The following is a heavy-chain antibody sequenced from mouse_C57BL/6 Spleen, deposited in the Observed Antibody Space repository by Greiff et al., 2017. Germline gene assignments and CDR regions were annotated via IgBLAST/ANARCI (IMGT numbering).Heavy chain of an antibody. CDR3: TRLLLAMDY. Sequence: DVKLQESGGGLVQPGGSMKLSCVASGFTFSNYWMNWVRQSPEKGLEWVAQIRLKSDNYATHYAESVKGRFTISRDDSKSSVYLQMNNLRAEDTGIYYCTRLLLAMDYWGQGTSVTVSS. CDR2: IRLKSDNYAT. CDR1: GFTFSNYW. V-gene: IGHV6-3*01. D-gene: IGHD2-3*01. J-gene: IGHJ4*01.